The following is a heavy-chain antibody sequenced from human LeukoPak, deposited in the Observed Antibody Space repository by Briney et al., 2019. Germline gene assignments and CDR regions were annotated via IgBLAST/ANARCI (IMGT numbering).Heavy chain of an antibody. D-gene: IGHD3-16*02. V-gene: IGHV2-70*01. CDR3: ARSPLRYYYYGMDV. CDR1: GFSLSTSGMC. J-gene: IGHJ6*02. CDR2: IDWDDDK. Sequence: SGPALVKPTQTLTLTCTFSGFSLSTSGMCVSWIRQPPGKALEWLALIDWDDDKYYSTSLKTRLTISKDTSKNQVVLTMTNMDPVDTATYYCARSPLRYYYYGMDVWGQGTTVTVSS.